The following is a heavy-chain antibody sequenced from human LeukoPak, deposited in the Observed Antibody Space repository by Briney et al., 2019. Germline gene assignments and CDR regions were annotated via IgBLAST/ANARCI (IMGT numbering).Heavy chain of an antibody. CDR1: GYTFTGYY. CDR2: INPNSGGT. V-gene: IGHV1-2*04. D-gene: IGHD5-12*01. J-gene: IGHJ4*02. Sequence: ASVKVSCKASGYTFTGYYMHWVRQAPGQGLEWMGWINPNSGGTNYAQKFQGWVTMTRDTSISTAYMELSRLRSDDTAVYYCARTGYSGYDGETFDYWGQGTLVTVSS. CDR3: ARTGYSGYDGETFDY.